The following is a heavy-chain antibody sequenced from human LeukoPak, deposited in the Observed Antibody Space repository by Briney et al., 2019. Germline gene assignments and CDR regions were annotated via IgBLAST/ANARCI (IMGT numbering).Heavy chain of an antibody. Sequence: ASVKVSCKVSGYTLTELSMHWVRQAPGKGLEWMGGFDPEDGETFYAKKFQGRVTMTEDTSTDTTYMEVSSLRSEDTAVYYCTGGSTWSLFDYWGQGTLSPSPQ. V-gene: IGHV1-24*01. J-gene: IGHJ4*02. CDR2: FDPEDGET. CDR1: GYTLTELS. D-gene: IGHD6-13*01. CDR3: TGGSTWSLFDY.